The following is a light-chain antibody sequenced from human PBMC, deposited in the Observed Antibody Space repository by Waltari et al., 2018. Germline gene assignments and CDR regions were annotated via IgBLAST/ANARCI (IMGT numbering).Light chain of an antibody. CDR3: QQSYSSPVT. V-gene: IGKV1-39*01. CDR2: AAF. Sequence: DIQMTQSPSSLSASVGDRAPITCRASQTISSYLNWYQQKQGKAPELLIYAAFSLQSGVPSRFSGGGSGTDFTLTISSLQPEDFATYYCQQSYSSPVTFGQGTRLEIK. CDR1: QTISSY. J-gene: IGKJ5*01.